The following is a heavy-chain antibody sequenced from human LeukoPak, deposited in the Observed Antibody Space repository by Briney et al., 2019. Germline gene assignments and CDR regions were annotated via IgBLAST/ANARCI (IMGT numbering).Heavy chain of an antibody. CDR1: GYTFTGFY. D-gene: IGHD2-2*01. Sequence: ASVKVSCKASGYTFTGFYIHWVRQAPGQGLEWMGWINPKSGGTKYAEKFQGRVSMTRDTSIRAAYMNPSRLTSDDTAFYYCVRDVDTSTWDDYWGQGTLVTVSS. V-gene: IGHV1-2*02. CDR3: VRDVDTSTWDDY. CDR2: INPKSGGT. J-gene: IGHJ4*02.